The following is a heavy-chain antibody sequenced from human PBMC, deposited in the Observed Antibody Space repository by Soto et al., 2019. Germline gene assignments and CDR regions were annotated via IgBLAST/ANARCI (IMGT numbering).Heavy chain of an antibody. CDR1: GYTFTSYN. Sequence: QVQLVQSGAEVKKPGASVKVSCKASGYTFTSYNINWVRQATGQGLEWMGWMNPNSGNTGYAQKFQGRVTMTRDTSITTAYMELSSLRSEDTAVYYCAREITFGGDTLCYWGQGTLVTVSS. CDR2: MNPNSGNT. J-gene: IGHJ4*02. CDR3: AREITFGGDTLCY. V-gene: IGHV1-8*01. D-gene: IGHD3-16*01.